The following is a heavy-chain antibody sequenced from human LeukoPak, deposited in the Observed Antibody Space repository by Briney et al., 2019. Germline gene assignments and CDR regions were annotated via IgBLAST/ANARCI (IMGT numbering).Heavy chain of an antibody. CDR2: IYHSGST. CDR3: ARVRNQRLPYDAFDI. J-gene: IGHJ3*02. CDR1: GYSISSGYY. V-gene: IGHV4-38-2*02. D-gene: IGHD1-14*01. Sequence: SETLSLTCTVSGYSISSGYYWGWIRQPPGKGLEWIGSIYHSGSTYYNPSLKSRVTISVDTSKNQFSLKLSSVTAADTAVYYCARVRNQRLPYDAFDIWGQGTMVTVSS.